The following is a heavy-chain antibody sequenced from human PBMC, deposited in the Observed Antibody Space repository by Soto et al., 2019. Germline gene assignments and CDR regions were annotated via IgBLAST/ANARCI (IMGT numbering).Heavy chain of an antibody. CDR1: GGSISSYY. CDR2: IYYSGST. D-gene: IGHD6-19*01. Sequence: SETLSLTCTVSGGSISSYYWSRIRQPPGKGLEWIGYIYYSGSTNYNPSLKSRVTISVDTSKNQFSLKLSSVTAADTAVYYCASSPPGIAVAGTPLDYWGQGPLVTVSS. CDR3: ASSPPGIAVAGTPLDY. V-gene: IGHV4-59*08. J-gene: IGHJ4*02.